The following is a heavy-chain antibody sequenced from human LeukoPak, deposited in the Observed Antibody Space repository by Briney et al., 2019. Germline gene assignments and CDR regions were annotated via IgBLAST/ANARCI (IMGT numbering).Heavy chain of an antibody. CDR2: IIPIFGTA. Sequence: SVRVSCKASGGTFSSYAISWVRQAPGQGLEWMGGIIPIFGTANYAQKFQGRVTITADKFTSTAYMELSSLRSEDTAVYYCAIAVAGTGHFDYWGQGTLVTVSS. D-gene: IGHD6-19*01. CDR3: AIAVAGTGHFDY. V-gene: IGHV1-69*06. CDR1: GGTFSSYA. J-gene: IGHJ4*02.